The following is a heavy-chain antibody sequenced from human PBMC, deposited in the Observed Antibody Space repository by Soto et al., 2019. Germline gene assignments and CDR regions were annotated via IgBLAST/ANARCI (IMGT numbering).Heavy chain of an antibody. CDR3: AKGIRLWSVLDH. J-gene: IGHJ4*02. Sequence: PGGFLRLSCAASGFTFSSYGMHWVRQAPGKGLEWVAVISNDGRDKFYADSVKGRFTVSRDDSKNTLNLQMNSLRPEDTAVYYCAKGIRLWSVLDHWGQGTLVTVSS. CDR2: ISNDGRDK. CDR1: GFTFSSYG. V-gene: IGHV3-30*18. D-gene: IGHD5-18*01.